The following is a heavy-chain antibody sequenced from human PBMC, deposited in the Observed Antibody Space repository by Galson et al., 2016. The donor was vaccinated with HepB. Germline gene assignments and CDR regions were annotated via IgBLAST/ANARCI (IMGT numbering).Heavy chain of an antibody. CDR1: GFSFSSYA. D-gene: IGHD3-22*01. CDR3: ARFFYDTSGYRKLDY. V-gene: IGHV3-23*01. CDR2: ITSGGTT. Sequence: SLRLSCAASGFSFSSYAMSWVRQAPGKGLEWVSGITSGGTTYYADSVKGRFTVSRDNAKNSLYLHMNSLRAEDTAVYFCARFFYDTSGYRKLDYWGQGALVTVSA. J-gene: IGHJ4*02.